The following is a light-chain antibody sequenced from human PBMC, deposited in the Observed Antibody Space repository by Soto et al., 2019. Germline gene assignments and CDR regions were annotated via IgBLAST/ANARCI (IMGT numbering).Light chain of an antibody. Sequence: QSVLTQPASVSGSPGQSIAISCTGTRSDVGAYNYVSWYQQHPGKAPKLMISXXTXRTSGESDRFSGSNSANTASLTISGLQPEDEADYYCSSYTSSSLYVFGTGAKVT. CDR3: SSYTSSSLYV. CDR2: XXT. J-gene: IGLJ1*01. V-gene: IGLV2-14*03. CDR1: RSDVGAYNY.